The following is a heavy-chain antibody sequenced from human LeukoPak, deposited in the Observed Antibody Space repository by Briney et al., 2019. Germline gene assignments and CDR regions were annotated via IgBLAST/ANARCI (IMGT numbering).Heavy chain of an antibody. CDR2: IFYSGST. D-gene: IGHD2-2*02. V-gene: IGHV4-31*03. CDR1: GGSISSGGCY. CDR3: ATTLGYCSSTSCYSWFDP. Sequence: SETLSLTCTVSGGSISSGGCYWSWIRQHPGKGLEWIGYIFYSGSTYYNPSLKSRVTISVDTSKNQFSLKLSSVTAADTAVYYCATTLGYCSSTSCYSWFDPWGQGTLVTVSS. J-gene: IGHJ5*02.